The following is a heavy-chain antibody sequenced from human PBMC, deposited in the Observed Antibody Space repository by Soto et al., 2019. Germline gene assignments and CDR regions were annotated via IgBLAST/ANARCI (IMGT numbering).Heavy chain of an antibody. CDR1: GFTFSDDA. CDR2: ISGDGINK. CDR3: ARRLTPSVTAMGY. D-gene: IGHD2-21*02. J-gene: IGHJ4*02. Sequence: QVQLVESGGGVVQPGRSLRLSCSASGFTFSDDAINWVRQSPGKGLEWVASISGDGINKYIADSVKGRFLISRDNSKNTVLLQMSSLGPEDTAVYYCARRLTPSVTAMGYWGQGTLVTVSS. V-gene: IGHV3-30-3*01.